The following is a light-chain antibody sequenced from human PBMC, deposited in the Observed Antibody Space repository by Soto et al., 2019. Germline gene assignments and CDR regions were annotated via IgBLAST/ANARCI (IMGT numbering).Light chain of an antibody. CDR3: SSYAGSNNYVV. CDR1: SSDVGGYNY. J-gene: IGLJ2*01. Sequence: QSALTQPPSASGSPGQSVTISCTGSSSDVGGYNYVSWYQQHPGKAPKLMIYEVSKRPSGVPDRFSGSKSGNTASLTVSGLQAEAEADYYCSSYAGSNNYVVFGGRTKLTVL. V-gene: IGLV2-8*01. CDR2: EVS.